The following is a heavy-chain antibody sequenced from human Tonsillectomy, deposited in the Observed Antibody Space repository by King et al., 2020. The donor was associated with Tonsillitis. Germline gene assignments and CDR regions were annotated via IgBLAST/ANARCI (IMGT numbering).Heavy chain of an antibody. CDR1: GFTFSSYA. D-gene: IGHD2-15*01. Sequence: VQLVESGGGLVQPGGSLRLSCAASGFTFSSYAMSWVRQAPGKGLEWVSAISGSGGSTYYADSVKGRFTISRDNSKNTLYLQMNSLRAEDTAVYYCAEGKGYCSGGCCSLDYWGQGTLVTVSS. CDR3: AEGKGYCSGGCCSLDY. J-gene: IGHJ4*02. CDR2: ISGSGGST. V-gene: IGHV3-23*04.